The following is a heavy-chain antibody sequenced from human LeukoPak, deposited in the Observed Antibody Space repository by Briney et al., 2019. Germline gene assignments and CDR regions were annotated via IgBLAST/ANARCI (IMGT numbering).Heavy chain of an antibody. CDR3: ARGLLVPAAFKPT. J-gene: IGHJ5*02. CDR1: GYTFTGYY. Sequence: GASVKVSCKASGYTFTGYYMHWVRQATGQGLEWMGWMNPNSGNTGYAQKFQGRATMTRNTSISTAYMELSSLRSEDTAVYYCARGLLVPAAFKPTWGQGTLVTVSS. V-gene: IGHV1-8*02. D-gene: IGHD2-2*01. CDR2: MNPNSGNT.